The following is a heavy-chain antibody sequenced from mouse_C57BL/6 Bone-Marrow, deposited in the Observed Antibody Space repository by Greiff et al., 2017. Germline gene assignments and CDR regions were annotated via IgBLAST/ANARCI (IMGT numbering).Heavy chain of an antibody. D-gene: IGHD1-1*01. J-gene: IGHJ1*03. V-gene: IGHV1-81*01. CDR3: ARDIYYYGSSYGYFDV. CDR2: IYPRSGNT. Sequence: VQLQESGAELARPGASVKLSCKASGYTFTSYGISWVKQRTGQGLEWIGEIYPRSGNTYYNEKFKGKATLTADKSSSTAYMELRSLTSEDSAVYFCARDIYYYGSSYGYFDVWGTGTTVTVSS. CDR1: GYTFTSYG.